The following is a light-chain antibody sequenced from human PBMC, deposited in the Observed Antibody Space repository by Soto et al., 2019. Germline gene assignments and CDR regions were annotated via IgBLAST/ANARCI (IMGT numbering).Light chain of an antibody. CDR3: QQYGSSPRT. V-gene: IGKV3-20*01. CDR1: QSVSSSY. J-gene: IGKJ1*01. CDR2: GAS. Sequence: EIVLTQSPGTLSLSPGERATLSCRASQSVSSSYLAWYQQKPGQAPRLLIYGASSRATGIPDRFSGSGSGTDFPLTISRLEPDDCAVYYFQQYGSSPRTFGQGTKVEIK.